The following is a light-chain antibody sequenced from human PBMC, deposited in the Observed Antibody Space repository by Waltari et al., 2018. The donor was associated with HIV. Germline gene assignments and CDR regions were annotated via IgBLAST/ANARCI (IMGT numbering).Light chain of an antibody. J-gene: IGLJ3*02. V-gene: IGLV1-51*01. CDR3: GTWDSSLSPFWV. Sequence: QSMLTQPPSVSAAPGQKVTISCSGSSSNIGNNYVSWYQHLPGTAPKLLIYENKKRPSGIPDRFSGSKSGTSATLGITGLQTGDEADYYCGTWDSSLSPFWVFGGGTKLTVL. CDR1: SSNIGNNY. CDR2: ENK.